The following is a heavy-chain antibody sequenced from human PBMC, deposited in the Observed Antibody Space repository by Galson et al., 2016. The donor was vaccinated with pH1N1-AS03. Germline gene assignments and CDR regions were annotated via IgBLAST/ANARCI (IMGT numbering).Heavy chain of an antibody. CDR3: SRDPRTAFDI. V-gene: IGHV3-74*03. Sequence: SLRLSCAASGVTFSYYWMHWVRQAPGKGLVWVSGINSDGSGTMCADSVKGQFTISRDNAKNTLYLQMNSLRAEDTAIYYCSRDPRTAFDIWGQGTTVTVSS. CDR1: GVTFSYYW. CDR2: INSDGSGT. J-gene: IGHJ3*02.